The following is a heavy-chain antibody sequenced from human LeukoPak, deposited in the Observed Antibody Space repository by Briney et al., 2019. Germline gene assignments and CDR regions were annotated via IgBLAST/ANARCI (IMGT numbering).Heavy chain of an antibody. CDR1: GFTFSSYG. J-gene: IGHJ3*02. V-gene: IGHV3-30*03. D-gene: IGHD5-12*01. Sequence: PGGSLRLSCAASGFTFSSYGMHWVRQAPGKGLEWVAVISYDGSNKYYADSVKGRFTISRDNAKNTLYLQMNSLRAEDTAVYYCARDGSPDAFDIWGQGTMVTVSS. CDR2: ISYDGSNK. CDR3: ARDGSPDAFDI.